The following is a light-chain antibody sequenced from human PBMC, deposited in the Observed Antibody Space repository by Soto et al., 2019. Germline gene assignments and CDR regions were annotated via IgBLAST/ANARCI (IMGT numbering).Light chain of an antibody. CDR3: SSYSSTSTPWV. V-gene: IGLV2-14*01. J-gene: IGLJ3*02. CDR1: SSDVGTYNF. Sequence: QSALTQPASVSGSPGQSITISCTGTSSDVGTYNFVSWYQQHPGKAPKLMIYEVSSRPSGVSNGFSGSKSGNTASLTISGLQDEDEADYYCSSYSSTSTPWVFGGGTKLTVL. CDR2: EVS.